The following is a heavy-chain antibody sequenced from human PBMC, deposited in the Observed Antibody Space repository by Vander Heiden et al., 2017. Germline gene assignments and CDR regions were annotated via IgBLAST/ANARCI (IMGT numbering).Heavy chain of an antibody. V-gene: IGHV3-48*02. D-gene: IGHD6-13*01. J-gene: IGHJ4*02. Sequence: EVQLVAAGGGLVQPGGSLRLSLAASGFTFRTVGMNWVRQAPGKGLEWISYISSSSSSIYYADSVKGRFTISRDNDKNSLFLQMNSLRDEDTAMYYCTRSRWRYSSSWLYFDYWGQGTLVTVSS. CDR1: GFTFRTVG. CDR2: ISSSSSSI. CDR3: TRSRWRYSSSWLYFDY.